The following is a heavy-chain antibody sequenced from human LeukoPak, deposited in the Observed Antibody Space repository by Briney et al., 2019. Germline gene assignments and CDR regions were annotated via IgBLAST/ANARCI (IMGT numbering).Heavy chain of an antibody. Sequence: GGSLRLSCAASGFTFDDYAMHWVRQAPGKGLEWVSLITGDGGSTCYADSVKGRFTISKDNSKNSLYLQMDSLRADDTALYYCGKDILIGAIGSCWFDPWGQGTPVTVSS. CDR1: GFTFDDYA. CDR2: ITGDGGST. V-gene: IGHV3-43*02. CDR3: GKDILIGAIGSCWFDP. D-gene: IGHD6-13*01. J-gene: IGHJ5*02.